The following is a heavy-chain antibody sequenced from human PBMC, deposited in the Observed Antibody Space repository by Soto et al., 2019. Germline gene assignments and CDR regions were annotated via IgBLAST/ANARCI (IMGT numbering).Heavy chain of an antibody. D-gene: IGHD2-21*01. CDR3: ARGWGGPTRSRTGAAES. CDR1: GFNFNNFG. V-gene: IGHV3-33*01. CDR2: LWYDGNDK. Sequence: QVQLVESGGDVVQPGRSLRLSCAASGFNFNNFGMHWVRQAPGKGLEWVAVLWYDGNDKYYADSVKGRFTISRDNSKNTGNVQMDRLRGEDTAGYYCARGWGGPTRSRTGAAESWGQGTLVTVSS. J-gene: IGHJ5*02.